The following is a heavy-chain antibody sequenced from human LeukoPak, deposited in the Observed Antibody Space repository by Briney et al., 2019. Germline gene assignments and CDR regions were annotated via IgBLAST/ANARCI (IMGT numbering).Heavy chain of an antibody. CDR3: AISRGAPGRF. CDR1: GYTFTGYY. V-gene: IGHV1-2*02. Sequence: ASVKVSCKASGYTFTGYYMHWVRQAPAQGLEWMGWINPNSGGTNYAQKFQGSVTMTRDTSISTAYMELSRLRSDDTAVYYCAISRGAPGRFWGQGTLVTVSS. CDR2: INPNSGGT. D-gene: IGHD1-26*01. J-gene: IGHJ4*02.